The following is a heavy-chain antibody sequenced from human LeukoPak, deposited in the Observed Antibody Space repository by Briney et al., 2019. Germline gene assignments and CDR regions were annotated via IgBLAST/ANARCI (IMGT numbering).Heavy chain of an antibody. V-gene: IGHV1-69*05. Sequence: ASVKVSCKASGCTFSSYAISWVRQAPGQGLEWMGGIIPIFGTANYAQKFQGRVTITTDESTSTAYMELSSLRSEDTAVYYCAPAINSSSSYYYYYYMDVWGKGTTVTVSS. D-gene: IGHD6-6*01. CDR3: APAINSSSSYYYYYYMDV. J-gene: IGHJ6*03. CDR1: GCTFSSYA. CDR2: IIPIFGTA.